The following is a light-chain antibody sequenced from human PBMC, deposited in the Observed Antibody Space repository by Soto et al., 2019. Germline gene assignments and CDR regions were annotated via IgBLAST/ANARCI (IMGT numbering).Light chain of an antibody. CDR3: HQYYSYPWM. CDR2: KAS. CDR1: QSISNL. V-gene: IGKV1-5*03. J-gene: IGKJ1*01. Sequence: DIQMTQSPSTLSASVGDRVTITCRASQSISNLLAWDQQKPGKAPYLLIYKASSLQSGVPSRFSGSASGTEFSLTISSLQPDDFASYYCHQYYSYPWMFCQWTKVEIK.